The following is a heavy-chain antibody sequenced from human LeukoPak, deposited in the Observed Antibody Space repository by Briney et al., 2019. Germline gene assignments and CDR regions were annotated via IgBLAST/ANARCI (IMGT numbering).Heavy chain of an antibody. CDR2: ISSSSITM. V-gene: IGHV3-48*02. CDR1: RLTPTMVN. Sequence: GGSLRLSCAVSRLTPTMVNIRSVSQAPGKGLEWVSYISSSSITMYYADSVKGRFTISRDNAKNSLYLQMNSLRDEDTAVYYCARASMVADCDHGGRGTLVTVSS. J-gene: IGHJ4*02. D-gene: IGHD4/OR15-4a*01. CDR3: ARASMVADCDH.